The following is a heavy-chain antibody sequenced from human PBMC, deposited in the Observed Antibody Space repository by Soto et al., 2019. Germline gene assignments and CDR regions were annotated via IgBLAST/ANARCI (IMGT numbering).Heavy chain of an antibody. Sequence: ASVKVSCKASGYSFIDYYMHWVRQAPGQGFEWMGRISPKSGGTNYAQKFEGRVTMTWDTSLNTAYMELSSLISEDTAVYYCARPPGYISDWYYFDLWGQGTLVTVSS. CDR3: ARPPGYISDWYYFDL. D-gene: IGHD3-9*01. CDR2: ISPKSGGT. CDR1: GYSFIDYY. J-gene: IGHJ4*02. V-gene: IGHV1-2*02.